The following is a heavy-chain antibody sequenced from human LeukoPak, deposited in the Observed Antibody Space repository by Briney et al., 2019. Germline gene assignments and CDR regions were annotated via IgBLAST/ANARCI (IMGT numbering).Heavy chain of an antibody. V-gene: IGHV4-61*10. CDR1: GGSISRGSYY. Sequence: PSETLSLTCIVSGGSISRGSYYWNWIRQPAGKGLEWMGRIYNSGSTNYNPSLKSRVTISVDTSKNQFSLKLSSVTAADTAVYYCARGRRGYSYGLHRGWDKYWYFDLWGRGTLVTVSS. CDR3: ARGRRGYSYGLHRGWDKYWYFDL. CDR2: IYNSGST. J-gene: IGHJ2*01. D-gene: IGHD5-18*01.